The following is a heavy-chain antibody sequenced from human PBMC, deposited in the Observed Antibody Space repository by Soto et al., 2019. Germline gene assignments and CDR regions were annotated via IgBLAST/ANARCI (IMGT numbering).Heavy chain of an antibody. CDR1: GDSVSSSSAA. V-gene: IGHV6-1*01. D-gene: IGHD4-17*01. CDR2: TYYRSKWYN. J-gene: IGHJ6*02. Sequence: QVLLQQSGPGLVKPSQTLSLTCDISGDSVSSSSAAWNWIRQSPSRVLEWLGRTYYRSKWYNQYAVSVKTQLTINPDTSKNLFCVPLGSMTPDDTAVDDGARWEHDFGYLDVWGQGPTVAVSS. CDR3: ARWEHDFGYLDV.